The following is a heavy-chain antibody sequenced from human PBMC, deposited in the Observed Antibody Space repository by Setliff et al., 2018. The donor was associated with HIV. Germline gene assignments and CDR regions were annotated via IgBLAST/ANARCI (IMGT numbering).Heavy chain of an antibody. Sequence: ASVKVSCKASGYNFIDYNFIWVRQAPGQGLEWMGIINPSGGSTSYAQKFQGRVTMTRDTSTSTAYMEVRSLRSEDTAMYFCAGGWSEDTSVVQVEYSHYWGLGTLVTVSS. D-gene: IGHD5-18*01. V-gene: IGHV1-46*01. CDR2: INPSGGST. CDR1: GYNFIDYN. CDR3: AGGWSEDTSVVQVEYSHY. J-gene: IGHJ1*01.